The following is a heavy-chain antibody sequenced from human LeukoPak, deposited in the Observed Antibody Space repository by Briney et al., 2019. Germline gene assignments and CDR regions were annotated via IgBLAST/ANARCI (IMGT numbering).Heavy chain of an antibody. D-gene: IGHD3-22*01. CDR1: GFTVSSNY. CDR3: AKGYNYYDSSPFDY. Sequence: GGSLRLSCAASGFTVSSNYMSWVRQAPGKGLEWVSVIYSGGSTYYADSVKGRFTISRDNSKNTLYFQMNSLRAEDTAVYYCAKGYNYYDSSPFDYWGQGTLVTVSS. CDR2: IYSGGST. J-gene: IGHJ4*02. V-gene: IGHV3-53*05.